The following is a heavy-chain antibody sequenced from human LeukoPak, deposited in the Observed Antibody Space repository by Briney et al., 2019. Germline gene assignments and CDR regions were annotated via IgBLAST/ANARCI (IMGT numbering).Heavy chain of an antibody. D-gene: IGHD3-10*01. Sequence: SETLSLTCTVSGGSISSYYWSWIRQPAGKGLEWIGRTYTSGSTNYNPSLKSRVTMSVDTSKNQFSLKLSSVTAADTAVYYCARDRSGNPPPDGAFDIWGQGTMVTVSS. CDR1: GGSISSYY. CDR3: ARDRSGNPPPDGAFDI. V-gene: IGHV4-4*07. J-gene: IGHJ3*02. CDR2: TYTSGST.